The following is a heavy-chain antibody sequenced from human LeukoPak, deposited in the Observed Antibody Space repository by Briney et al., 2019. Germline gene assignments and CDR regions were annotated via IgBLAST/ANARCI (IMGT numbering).Heavy chain of an antibody. CDR1: GGSISSGDYY. Sequence: PSETLSLTCTVSGGSISSGDYYWSWIRQPPGKGLEWIGYIYYSGSTYYNPSLKSRVTISVDTSKNQFSLKLSSVTAADTAVYYCARVHGAYYYDSSGYFFDYWGQGTLVTVSS. CDR3: ARVHGAYYYDSSGYFFDY. CDR2: IYYSGST. V-gene: IGHV4-30-4*01. D-gene: IGHD3-22*01. J-gene: IGHJ4*02.